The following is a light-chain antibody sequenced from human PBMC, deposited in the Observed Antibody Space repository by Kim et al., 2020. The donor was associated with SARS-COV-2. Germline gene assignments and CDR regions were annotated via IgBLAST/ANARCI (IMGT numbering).Light chain of an antibody. J-gene: IGKJ4*02. CDR1: ESVSSL. CDR2: DAS. CDR3: QQYKKWPLT. V-gene: IGKV3-15*01. Sequence: EIVMTQSPATLSVSPGERATLSCRASESVSSLLAWYQQKVGQAPRLLIYDASTTATAIPARFSGSGSGTEFTLTISSLQSEDFAVYYCQQYKKWPLTFGGGTKVESK.